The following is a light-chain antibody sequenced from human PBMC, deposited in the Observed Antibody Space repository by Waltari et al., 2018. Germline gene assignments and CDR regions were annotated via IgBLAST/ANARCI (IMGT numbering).Light chain of an antibody. Sequence: DIQMTQSPSYLSASVGDTVTITCRAIQGISSYLAWYQQKPGKAPKPLIYYASNLESGVPSRFSGSGSGTEFTLTISSLQPEDFATYYCQQYNSAPYSFGQGTKVEIK. V-gene: IGKV1-16*01. J-gene: IGKJ2*03. CDR3: QQYNSAPYS. CDR2: YAS. CDR1: QGISSY.